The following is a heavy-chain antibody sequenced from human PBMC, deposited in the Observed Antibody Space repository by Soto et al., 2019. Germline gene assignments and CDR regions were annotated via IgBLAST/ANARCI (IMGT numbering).Heavy chain of an antibody. CDR1: GDSVTGSSYY. J-gene: IGHJ6*02. CDR2: SYYGDFT. V-gene: IGHV4-61*01. D-gene: IGHD3-10*01. Sequence: QVQLRESGPGLVKPSETLSLTCTVSGDSVTGSSYYWSWVRQSRGKGLEWIAYSYYGDFTNYSPSLKSRVDISADASKKQFSLQLISVTAADTAVYFCAAGQVSTNAYGCVPPYHFCGMDVWGQGTTVTVSS. CDR3: AAGQVSTNAYGCVPPYHFCGMDV.